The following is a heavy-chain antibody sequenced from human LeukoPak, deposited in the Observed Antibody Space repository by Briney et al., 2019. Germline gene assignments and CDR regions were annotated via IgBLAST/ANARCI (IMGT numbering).Heavy chain of an antibody. D-gene: IGHD3-22*01. V-gene: IGHV3-21*01. J-gene: IGHJ4*02. CDR3: ARGYYDSSGYYRLPDY. CDR2: ITTSSTYT. CDR1: GFSFSSYN. Sequence: GGSLRLSCEASGFSFSSYNMDWVRQTPGKGLEWISSITTSSTYTFYADSVKGRFTISRDNSKNTLYLQMGSLRAEDMAVYYCARGYYDSSGYYRLPDYWGQGTLVTVSS.